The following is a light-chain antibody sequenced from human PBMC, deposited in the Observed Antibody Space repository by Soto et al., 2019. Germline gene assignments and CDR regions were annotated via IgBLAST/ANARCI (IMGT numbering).Light chain of an antibody. CDR3: QQYNNWPPWT. J-gene: IGKJ1*01. CDR1: QSVSSN. Sequence: EIVMTQSPATLSVSPGERATLSCRASQSVSSNLAWYQQKPGQAPTRLIYGASTRATGIPARFSGSGSGTAFTLTISSLQSEDFAVYYCQQYNNWPPWTFGQGTKVEIK. CDR2: GAS. V-gene: IGKV3-15*01.